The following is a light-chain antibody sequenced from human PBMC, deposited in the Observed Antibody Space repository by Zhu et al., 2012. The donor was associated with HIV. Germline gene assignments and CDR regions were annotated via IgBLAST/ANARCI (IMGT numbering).Light chain of an antibody. CDR1: QVVNSNN. Sequence: EIVLTQSPGTLFLSPGERATLSCRTSQVVNSNNLAWYQQKPGQAPRPVIYGASTRAAGIPGRFSASGSGTDFTLTISRLEPEDFAVYSCQQFGSSPPTFGQGTKVE. V-gene: IGKV3-20*01. J-gene: IGKJ1*01. CDR3: QQFGSSPPT. CDR2: GAS.